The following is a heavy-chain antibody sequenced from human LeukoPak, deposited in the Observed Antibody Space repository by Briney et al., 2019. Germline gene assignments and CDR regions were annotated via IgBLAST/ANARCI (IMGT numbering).Heavy chain of an antibody. J-gene: IGHJ3*02. Sequence: SETLSLTCTVSGGSISSYYWSWIRQPPGKGLEWIGYIYYSGSTNYNPSLKSRVTISVDTSKNQFSLKLSSVTAADTAVYYCASFYGGNSADAFDIWGQGTMVTVSS. D-gene: IGHD4-23*01. V-gene: IGHV4-59*08. CDR1: GGSISSYY. CDR3: ASFYGGNSADAFDI. CDR2: IYYSGST.